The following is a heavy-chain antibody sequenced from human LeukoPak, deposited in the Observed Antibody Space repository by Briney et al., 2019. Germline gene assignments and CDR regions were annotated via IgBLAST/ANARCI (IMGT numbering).Heavy chain of an antibody. V-gene: IGHV3-7*03. CDR3: AKQLGYCSDGSCYFPY. CDR2: INHNGNVN. CDR1: GFTFSSYW. D-gene: IGHD2-15*01. J-gene: IGHJ4*02. Sequence: GGSLRLSCAASGFTFSSYWMNWARQAPGKGLEWVASINHNGNVNYYVDSVKGRFTISRDNAKNSLYLQMSNLRAEDTAVYFCAKQLGYCSDGSCYFPYWGQGTPVTVSS.